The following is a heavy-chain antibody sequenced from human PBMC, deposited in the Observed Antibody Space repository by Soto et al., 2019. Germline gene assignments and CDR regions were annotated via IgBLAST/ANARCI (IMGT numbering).Heavy chain of an antibody. CDR3: GFGTYAGRHYYYGMDV. V-gene: IGHV1-3*01. Sequence: ASVKVSCKASGYTFTSYVMHWVRQAPGQRLEWMGWINAGNGNTKYSQKFQGRVTITRDTSASTAYMELSSLRSEDTAVYYCGFGTYAGRHYYYGMDVWGQGTTVTVSS. CDR2: INAGNGNT. J-gene: IGHJ6*02. CDR1: GYTFTSYV. D-gene: IGHD1-1*01.